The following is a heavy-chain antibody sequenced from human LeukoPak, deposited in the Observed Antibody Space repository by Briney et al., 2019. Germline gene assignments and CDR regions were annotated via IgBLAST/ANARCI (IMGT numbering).Heavy chain of an antibody. J-gene: IGHJ4*02. V-gene: IGHV3-74*01. Sequence: GGSLRLSCAASGFTFSSYWMHWVRQAPGKGLVWVSRINSDGSSTSYADSVKGRFTISRDNAKNTLYLQMNSLRAEDTAAYYCARGGYSYGYIDYWGQGTLVTVSS. D-gene: IGHD5-18*01. CDR3: ARGGYSYGYIDY. CDR1: GFTFSSYW. CDR2: INSDGSST.